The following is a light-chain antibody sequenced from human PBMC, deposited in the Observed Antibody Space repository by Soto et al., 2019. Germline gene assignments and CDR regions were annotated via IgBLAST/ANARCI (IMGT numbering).Light chain of an antibody. CDR3: SSYAGSNNFV. V-gene: IGLV2-8*01. Sequence: QSALTQPPSASGSAGESVTISCTGSSSDVGGYNYVSWYQHHPGKAPKVMIYEVNKRPSGVPDRFSGSKSGNTASLTVSGLQAEDEADYYCSSYAGSNNFVFGGGTKLTVL. CDR1: SSDVGGYNY. CDR2: EVN. J-gene: IGLJ2*01.